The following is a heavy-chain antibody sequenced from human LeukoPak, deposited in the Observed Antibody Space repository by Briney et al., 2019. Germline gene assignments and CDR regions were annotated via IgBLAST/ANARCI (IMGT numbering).Heavy chain of an antibody. V-gene: IGHV3-30*04. D-gene: IGHD6-19*01. J-gene: IGHJ4*02. CDR3: ARDQEQWLTWYYFDY. CDR2: ISYDGSNK. CDR1: GFTFSSYA. Sequence: PGGSLRLSCAASGFTFSSYAMHWVRQAPGKGQEWVAIISYDGSNKYYADSVKGRFTISRDNSKNTLYLQMNSLRAEDTAVYYCARDQEQWLTWYYFDYWGQGTLVTVSS.